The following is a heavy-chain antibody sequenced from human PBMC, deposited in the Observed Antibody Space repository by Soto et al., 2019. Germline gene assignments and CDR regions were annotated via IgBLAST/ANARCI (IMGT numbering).Heavy chain of an antibody. CDR2: MNPGSGDT. Sequence: ASVKVSCKASGYSFPNNDVSWVRQATGQGLEWMGWMNPGSGDTGYAQKFQGRVTMTRDISIATAYMELSSLRSDDTAVYYCTTQVRAPVTIYSPDAQFDYWGQGTPVTVSS. V-gene: IGHV1-8*01. D-gene: IGHD3-3*01. CDR3: TTQVRAPVTIYSPDAQFDY. J-gene: IGHJ4*02. CDR1: GYSFPNND.